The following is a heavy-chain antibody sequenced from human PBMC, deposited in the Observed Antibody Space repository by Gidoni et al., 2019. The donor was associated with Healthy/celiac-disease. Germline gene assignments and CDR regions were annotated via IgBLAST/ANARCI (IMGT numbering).Heavy chain of an antibody. D-gene: IGHD4-17*01. CDR2: INHSGST. Sequence: QVQLQQWGAGLLKPSETLSLTCAVYGGSFSGYYWSWIRQPPGKGLEWIGEINHSGSTNYNPSLKSRVTISVDTSKNQFSLKLSSVTAADTAVYYCASLSTHYGDYGYWGQGTLVTVSS. CDR1: GGSFSGYY. CDR3: ASLSTHYGDYGY. J-gene: IGHJ4*02. V-gene: IGHV4-34*01.